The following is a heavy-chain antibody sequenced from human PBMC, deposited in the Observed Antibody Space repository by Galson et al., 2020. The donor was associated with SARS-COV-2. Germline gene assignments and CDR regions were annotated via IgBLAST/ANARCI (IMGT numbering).Heavy chain of an antibody. CDR3: ARGATRYYYYYMDV. CDR1: GFTFSSYD. J-gene: IGHJ6*03. Sequence: GESLKISCAASGFTFSSYDMHWVRQATGKGLEWVSAIGTAGDTYYPGSVKGRFTISRENAKNSLYLQMNSLRAGDTAVYYCARGATRYYYYYMDVWGKGTTVTVSS. D-gene: IGHD1-26*01. V-gene: IGHV3-13*01. CDR2: IGTAGDT.